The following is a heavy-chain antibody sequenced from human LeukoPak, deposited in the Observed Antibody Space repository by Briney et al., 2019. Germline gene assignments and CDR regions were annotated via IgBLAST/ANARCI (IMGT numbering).Heavy chain of an antibody. J-gene: IGHJ4*02. D-gene: IGHD6-13*01. CDR2: ISGSGGST. Sequence: GGSLRLSCEASGFTFSNYAMRWVRQAPGKGLECVSPISGSGGSTYYRDSVKGRFTVSRDNSKNTLYLQMNSLRAEDTAVYYCAKSPAGSSWPSIDYWGQGTLVTVSS. V-gene: IGHV3-23*01. CDR1: GFTFSNYA. CDR3: AKSPAGSSWPSIDY.